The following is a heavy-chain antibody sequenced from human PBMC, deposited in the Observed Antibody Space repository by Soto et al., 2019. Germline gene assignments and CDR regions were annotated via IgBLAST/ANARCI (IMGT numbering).Heavy chain of an antibody. D-gene: IGHD1-1*01. V-gene: IGHV3-30*03. CDR2: TSYNGNNE. Sequence: PGASLRLSCAASGFTFGNYALHWVRQAPGNGLEWLALTSYNGNNEYDTQSVKRGFTISRDNSKNTLFLQMNSPRPEDTAVYYCATDKGVCNWASYYFDNWGPGALVPVS. J-gene: IGHJ4*02. CDR3: ATDKGVCNWASYYFDN. CDR1: GFTFGNYA.